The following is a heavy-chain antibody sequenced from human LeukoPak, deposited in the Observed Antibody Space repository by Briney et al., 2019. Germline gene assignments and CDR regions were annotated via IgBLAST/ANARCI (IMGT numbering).Heavy chain of an antibody. CDR1: GGTFSSYA. J-gene: IGHJ3*02. CDR2: IIPIFGTA. CDR3: ARELGIADCAFDI. D-gene: IGHD6-13*01. V-gene: IGHV1-69*05. Sequence: GSSVKVSCKASGGTFSSYAISWVRQAPGQGLEWMGRIIPIFGTANYARKFQGRVTITTDESTSTAYMELSSLRSEDTAVYYCARELGIADCAFDIWGQGTMVTVSS.